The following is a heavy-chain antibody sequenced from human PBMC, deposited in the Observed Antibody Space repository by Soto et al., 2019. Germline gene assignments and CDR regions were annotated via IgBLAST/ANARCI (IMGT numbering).Heavy chain of an antibody. Sequence: EVQLVESGGGLIQPGGSLRLSCAASGLTVSSNYMSWVRQAPGKGLDWVSIIYSGGTRYYADSVKGRFTISRDTSKSTLYLQMNSLGGDDTAGYYCALPAMGLIDFYFCVIDVLGQGTTVTVSS. J-gene: IGHJ6*02. CDR2: IYSGGTR. V-gene: IGHV3-53*01. CDR3: ALPAMGLIDFYFCVIDV. CDR1: GLTVSSNY. D-gene: IGHD5-18*01.